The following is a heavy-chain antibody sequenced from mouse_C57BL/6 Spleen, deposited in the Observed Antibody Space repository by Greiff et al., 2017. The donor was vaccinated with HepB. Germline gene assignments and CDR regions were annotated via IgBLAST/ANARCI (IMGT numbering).Heavy chain of an antibody. CDR3: ARSGRDYDGENFDY. J-gene: IGHJ2*01. Sequence: QVQLQQPGAELVKPGASVKLSCKASGYTFTSYWMHWVKQRPGQGLEWIGMIHPNSGSTNYNEKFKSKATLTVDKSSSTAYMQLSSLTSEDSAVYYCARSGRDYDGENFDYWGQGTTLTVSS. CDR1: GYTFTSYW. V-gene: IGHV1-64*01. D-gene: IGHD2-4*01. CDR2: IHPNSGST.